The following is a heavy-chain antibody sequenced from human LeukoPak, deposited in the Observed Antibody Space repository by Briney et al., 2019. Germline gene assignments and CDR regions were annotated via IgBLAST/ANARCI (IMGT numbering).Heavy chain of an antibody. Sequence: GGPLRLSCAASGFTFSSYSMNWVRQAPGKGLEWVSYISSSSSTIYYADSVKGRFTISRDNAKNSLYLQINSLRAEDTAVYYCAREGVAVRGALNWFDPWGQGTLVTVSS. D-gene: IGHD3-10*01. CDR2: ISSSSSTI. CDR1: GFTFSSYS. J-gene: IGHJ5*02. CDR3: AREGVAVRGALNWFDP. V-gene: IGHV3-48*01.